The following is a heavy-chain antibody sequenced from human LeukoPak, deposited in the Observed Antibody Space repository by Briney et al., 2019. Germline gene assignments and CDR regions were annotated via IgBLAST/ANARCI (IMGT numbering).Heavy chain of an antibody. J-gene: IGHJ4*02. CDR1: GGSISSGSYY. D-gene: IGHD2-8*02. CDR2: IYIRGNT. CDR3: ARGYWFYFDY. V-gene: IGHV4-61*02. Sequence: SETQSLTCTVSGGSISSGSYYWRWIRHPAGKGLEWIGRIYIRGNTSYNPSLKSRVTISADTSKNQFSLKVSSVTAADTAVYYCARGYWFYFDYWGQGTLVTVSS.